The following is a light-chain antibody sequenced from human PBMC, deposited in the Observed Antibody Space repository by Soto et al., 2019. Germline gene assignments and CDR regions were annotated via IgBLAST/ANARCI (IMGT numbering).Light chain of an antibody. CDR1: QGISSY. CDR2: AAS. V-gene: IGKV1-8*01. CDR3: QQYDSYPFLT. J-gene: IGKJ4*01. Sequence: AIRMTQSPSSFSASTGDRVTITCRASQGISSYLAWYQQKSCKAPKLLIYAASTLQSGVPSRFSGSGSGTDFALTISCLQSEDFATYYCQQYDSYPFLTFGGGTKVEIK.